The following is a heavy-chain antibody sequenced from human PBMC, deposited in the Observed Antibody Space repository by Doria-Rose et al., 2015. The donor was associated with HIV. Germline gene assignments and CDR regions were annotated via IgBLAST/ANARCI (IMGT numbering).Heavy chain of an antibody. CDR2: IFSDDER. CDR1: GVSLSSPGMG. D-gene: IGHD6-13*01. J-gene: IGHJ4*02. Sequence: TLKESGPVLVKPTETLTLTCTVSGVSLSSPGMGVSWIRQPPGKALEWLATIFSDDERSYKTSLKSRLTTSRGTSKSQVVLTMTDMDPVDTATYYCARIKSSRWYHKYYFDFWGQGTLVIVSA. CDR3: ARIKSSRWYHKYYFDF. V-gene: IGHV2-26*01.